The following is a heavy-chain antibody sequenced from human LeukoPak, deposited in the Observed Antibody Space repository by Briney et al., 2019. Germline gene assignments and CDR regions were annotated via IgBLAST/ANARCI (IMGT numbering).Heavy chain of an antibody. CDR2: IYYSGST. Sequence: PSQTLSLTCTVSGGSISSGGYYWSWIRQHPGEGLEWIGYIYYSGSTYYNPSLKSRVTISVDTSKNQFSLKLSSVTAADTAVYYCARKPYLAAAGTVVGFDYWGQGTLVTVSS. CDR3: ARKPYLAAAGTVVGFDY. CDR1: GGSISSGGYY. V-gene: IGHV4-31*03. J-gene: IGHJ4*02. D-gene: IGHD6-13*01.